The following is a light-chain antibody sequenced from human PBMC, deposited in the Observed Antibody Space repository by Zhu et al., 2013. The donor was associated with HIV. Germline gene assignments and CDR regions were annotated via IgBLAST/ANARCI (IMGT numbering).Light chain of an antibody. V-gene: IGLV2-14*01. Sequence: QSALTQPASVSGSPGQSITISCAGTTSDIGAHNFVSWFQHHPGKAPKLIIYGVDNRPSGVSDRFSGSKSGNTASLTISGLQADDEADYYCASFGSDRTLLFGGGTRLTVL. J-gene: IGLJ2*01. CDR3: ASFGSDRTLL. CDR1: TSDIGAHNF. CDR2: GVD.